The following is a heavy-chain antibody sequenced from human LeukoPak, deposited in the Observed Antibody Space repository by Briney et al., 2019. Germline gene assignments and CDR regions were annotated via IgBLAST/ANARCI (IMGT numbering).Heavy chain of an antibody. D-gene: IGHD3-22*01. V-gene: IGHV3-48*04. CDR2: ISISGSSR. J-gene: IGHJ4*02. Sequence: PGGSLRLSCAASGFSFNTHSMTWVRLAPGKGLEWLSFISISGSSRHYADSVKGRFTISRDNAENSVYLQMNSLRTEDTAVYYCARGGIPHYSDNTGYFFGQFWGQGTRVTVSP. CDR1: GFSFNTHS. CDR3: ARGGIPHYSDNTGYFFGQF.